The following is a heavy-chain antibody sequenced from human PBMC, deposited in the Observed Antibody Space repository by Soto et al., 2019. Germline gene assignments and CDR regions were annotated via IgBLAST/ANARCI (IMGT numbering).Heavy chain of an antibody. V-gene: IGHV3-30*18. CDR2: ISYDGSNK. CDR1: GCTFSSYG. Sequence: PGGSLRLSCAASGCTFSSYGMHWGRQGPGKGLEWVAVISYDGSNKYYADSVKGRCTISRDNSKNTLYLQMNSLRAEATAVYYCAKCEGRYYYYGMDVWGQGTTVTVSS. D-gene: IGHD1-26*01. J-gene: IGHJ6*02. CDR3: AKCEGRYYYYGMDV.